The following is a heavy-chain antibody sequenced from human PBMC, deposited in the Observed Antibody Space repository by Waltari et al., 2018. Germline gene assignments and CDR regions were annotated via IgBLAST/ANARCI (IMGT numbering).Heavy chain of an antibody. CDR2: ICHSGST. CDR3: ARESSATDYYMDV. V-gene: IGHV4-38-2*02. Sequence: QVQLQESGPGLVKPSEALSLTCAVSAYSISCTYCWGWIRQPQGKGLEWIGSICHSGSTYYNPSLKSRVSISVDTSKNQFSLKLSSVTAADTAVYYCARESSATDYYMDVWGKGTTVTVSS. CDR1: AYSISCTYC. J-gene: IGHJ6*03. D-gene: IGHD5-12*01.